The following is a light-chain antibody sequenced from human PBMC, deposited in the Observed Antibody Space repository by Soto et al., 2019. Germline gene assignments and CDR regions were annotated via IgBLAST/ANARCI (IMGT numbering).Light chain of an antibody. CDR1: QSVLYSSNNKNY. CDR2: WAS. J-gene: IGKJ1*01. Sequence: DIVMTQSPDSLAVSLGDRATINCKSSQSVLYSSNNKNYLAWYQQKPGQPPKLLIFWASTRESGVPDRFSGSGFETDFNLTICSLHAEDVAVYYCQQYYSTPWTFGQGTKVEIK. CDR3: QQYYSTPWT. V-gene: IGKV4-1*01.